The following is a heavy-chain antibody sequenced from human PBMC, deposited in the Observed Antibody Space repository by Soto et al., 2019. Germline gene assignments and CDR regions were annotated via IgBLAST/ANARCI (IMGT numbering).Heavy chain of an antibody. CDR3: AFYYYDSSGYLKEYYFDY. CDR1: GGTFSSYA. V-gene: IGHV1-69*01. CDR2: IIPIFGTA. Sequence: QVQLVQSGAEVKKPGSSVKVSCKASGGTFSSYAISWVRQAPGQGLEWMGGIIPIFGTANYAQKFQGRVTITADESTSTAYMELRSLRSEDTAVYYCAFYYYDSSGYLKEYYFDYWGQGTLVTVSS. J-gene: IGHJ4*02. D-gene: IGHD3-22*01.